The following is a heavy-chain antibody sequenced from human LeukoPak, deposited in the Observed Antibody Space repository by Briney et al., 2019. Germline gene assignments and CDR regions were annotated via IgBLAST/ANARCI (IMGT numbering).Heavy chain of an antibody. CDR3: ARDLYDSSGYSHYMDV. CDR1: GFTFSSNW. J-gene: IGHJ6*03. CDR2: IKQDGSEK. D-gene: IGHD3-22*01. Sequence: GGSLRLSCAVSGFTFSSNWMSWVRQAPGKGLEWVANIKQDGSEKYYVDSMKGRFTISRDNAKNSLYLQMNSLRAEDTAVYYCARDLYDSSGYSHYMDVWGKGTTVTVSS. V-gene: IGHV3-7*01.